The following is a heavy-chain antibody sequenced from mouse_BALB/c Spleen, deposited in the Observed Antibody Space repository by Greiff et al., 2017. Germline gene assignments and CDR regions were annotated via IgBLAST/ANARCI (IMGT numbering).Heavy chain of an antibody. Sequence: QVQLQQSGPELVKPGASVRISCKASGYTFTSYYIHWVKQRPGQGLEWIGWIYPGNVNTKYNEKFKGKATLTVDKSSSTAYMQLSSPTSEDSAVYYCARSVYDFPFAYWGQGTLVTVSA. CDR1: GYTFTSYY. CDR3: ARSVYDFPFAY. CDR2: IYPGNVNT. J-gene: IGHJ3*01. D-gene: IGHD2-4*01. V-gene: IGHV1S56*01.